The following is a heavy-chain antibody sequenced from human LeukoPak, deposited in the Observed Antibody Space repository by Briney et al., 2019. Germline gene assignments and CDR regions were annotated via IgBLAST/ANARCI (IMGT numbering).Heavy chain of an antibody. V-gene: IGHV1-8*01. CDR1: GYTFTTYD. CDR2: MNPNSGNT. CDR3: TRNSLGLNY. D-gene: IGHD4-23*01. J-gene: IGHJ4*02. Sequence: ASVKVSCKASGYTFTTYDIYWVRQATGQGLEWMGRMNPNSGNTGYAQKFQGRVALTRDTSINTAYMELSGLTSEDTAVYYCTRNSLGLNYWGQGTLVTVSS.